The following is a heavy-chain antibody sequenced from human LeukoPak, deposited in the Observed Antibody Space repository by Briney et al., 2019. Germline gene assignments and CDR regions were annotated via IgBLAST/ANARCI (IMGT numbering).Heavy chain of an antibody. Sequence: AETLSLTCAVYGVYLTNLYWIWIRQPPGKGLEWVGEVLHTGGTNYNPSLKSRVTISVDTSKNQFFLKLTSVTAADTAVYYCARGPAAIHPWGPGTLVTVSS. CDR3: ARGPAAIHP. CDR1: GVYLTNLY. J-gene: IGHJ5*02. D-gene: IGHD2-2*01. CDR2: VLHTGGT. V-gene: IGHV4-34*12.